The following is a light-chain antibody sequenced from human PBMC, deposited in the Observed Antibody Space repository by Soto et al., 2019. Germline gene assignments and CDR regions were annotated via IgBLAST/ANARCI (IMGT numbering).Light chain of an antibody. CDR2: GAS. CDR3: QQYNGWPIT. V-gene: IGKV3-15*01. J-gene: IGKJ5*01. Sequence: ELVLTQSPGTLSLSPGERATLSCRASQSVSSSYLAWYQRKPGQAPRLLIYGASTRATGFPARFSGSGSGTEFTLTISSLQSEDFAVYYCQQYNGWPITFGQGTRLEI. CDR1: QSVSSSY.